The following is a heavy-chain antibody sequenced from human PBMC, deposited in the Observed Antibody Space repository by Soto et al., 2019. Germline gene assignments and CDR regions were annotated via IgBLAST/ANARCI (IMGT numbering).Heavy chain of an antibody. CDR1: GYDFTTYG. CDR3: ARGRYGDY. D-gene: IGHD1-1*01. CDR2: ISAHNGNT. V-gene: IGHV1-18*01. J-gene: IGHJ4*02. Sequence: QVHLVQSGAEVKKPGASVKVSCKGSGYDFTTYGITWVRQAPGHGLEWMAWISAHNGNTDYAQKLQGRVTVTRESSTSTAYMELRSLRSDDTAVYYCARGRYGDYWGQGALVTVSS.